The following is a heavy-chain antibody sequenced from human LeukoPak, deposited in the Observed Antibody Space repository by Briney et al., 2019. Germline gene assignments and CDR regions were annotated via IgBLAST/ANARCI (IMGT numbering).Heavy chain of an antibody. Sequence: SETLSLTCTVSGGSISSGSYYWSWIRQPAGKGLEWIGRIYTSGSTNYNPSLKSRVTISVDTSKNQFSLKLSSVTAADTAVYYCAREIVVVPAAIGVSYYYYYMDVWGKGTTVTVSS. CDR2: IYTSGST. CDR3: AREIVVVPAAIGVSYYYYYMDV. D-gene: IGHD2-2*02. V-gene: IGHV4-61*02. CDR1: GGSISSGSYY. J-gene: IGHJ6*03.